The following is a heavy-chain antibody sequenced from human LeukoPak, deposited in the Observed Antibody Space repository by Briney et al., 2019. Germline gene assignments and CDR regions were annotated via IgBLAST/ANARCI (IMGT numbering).Heavy chain of an antibody. CDR1: GFTFSSYS. J-gene: IGHJ4*02. Sequence: SGGSLRLSCAASGFTFSSYSMNWVRQAPGKGLEWVSSISSSSSYIYYADSVKGRFTISRDNAKNSLYLQMNSLRAEDTAVSYCALEIRSGGIFAYWGQGTLVTVSS. V-gene: IGHV3-21*01. CDR3: ALEIRSGGIFAY. CDR2: ISSSSSYI. D-gene: IGHD2-15*01.